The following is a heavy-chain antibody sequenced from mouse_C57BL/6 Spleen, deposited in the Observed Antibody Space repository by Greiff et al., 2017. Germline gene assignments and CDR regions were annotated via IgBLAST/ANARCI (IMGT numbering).Heavy chain of an antibody. V-gene: IGHV1-76*01. J-gene: IGHJ2*01. D-gene: IGHD4-1*01. Sequence: VKLMESGAELVRPGASVKLSCKASGYTFTDYYINWVKQRPGQGLEWIARIYPGSGNTYYNEKFKGKATLTAEKSSSTAYMQLSSLTSEDSAVYFCARSGWDVHFDYWGQGTTLTVSS. CDR1: GYTFTDYY. CDR2: IYPGSGNT. CDR3: ARSGWDVHFDY.